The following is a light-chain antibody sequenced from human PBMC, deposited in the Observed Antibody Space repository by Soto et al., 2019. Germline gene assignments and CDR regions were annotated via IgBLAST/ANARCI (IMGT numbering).Light chain of an antibody. V-gene: IGKV3-15*01. Sequence: ETVLGQAPARVDVSRGEGLALSCKGSETVSTNLAWYQQKPGQAPWLLIYGASTRATGIPARFSGSGSGPVFTLTIVNLQSEQSPASFCQEYNSWPPLTFGPGTRLEIK. J-gene: IGKJ5*01. CDR1: ETVSTN. CDR2: GAS. CDR3: QEYNSWPPLT.